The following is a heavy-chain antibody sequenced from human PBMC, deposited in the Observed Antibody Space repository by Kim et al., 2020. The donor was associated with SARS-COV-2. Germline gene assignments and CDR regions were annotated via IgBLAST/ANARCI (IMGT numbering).Heavy chain of an antibody. CDR2: ITGTGGST. V-gene: IGHV3-23*01. Sequence: GGSLRLSCAASGFPFSSYAMNWVRQAPGEGLEWVSGITGTGGSTYYADSVKGRFTISRDNSKTTVYLQMNNLRAEDTAVYYCAKFPTYYGDSYYFDYWGQGALVTVSS. D-gene: IGHD4-17*01. CDR3: AKFPTYYGDSYYFDY. CDR1: GFPFSSYA. J-gene: IGHJ4*02.